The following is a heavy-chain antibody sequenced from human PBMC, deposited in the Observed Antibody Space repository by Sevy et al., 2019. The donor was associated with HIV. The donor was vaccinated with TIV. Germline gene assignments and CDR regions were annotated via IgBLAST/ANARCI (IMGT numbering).Heavy chain of an antibody. CDR1: GYTVTGYY. J-gene: IGHJ4*02. V-gene: IGHV1-2*06. CDR2: TNPNSGGT. Sequence: ASVKVSCKASGYTVTGYYMHWVRQAPGQGLEWMGRTNPNSGGTNYAQKFQGRVTMTRDTSISTAYMELSRLRSDDTAVYYCARLRVEYSSSGYYFDYWGQGTLVTVSS. D-gene: IGHD6-6*01. CDR3: ARLRVEYSSSGYYFDY.